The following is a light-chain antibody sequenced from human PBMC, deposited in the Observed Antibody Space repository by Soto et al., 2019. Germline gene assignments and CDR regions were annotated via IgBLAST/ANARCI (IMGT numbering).Light chain of an antibody. V-gene: IGLV2-11*01. CDR2: DVS. Sequence: QSVRTQPRSVSGSPGQSVTISCTGTSSDVGGYNYVSWYQQHPGKAPKLMIYDVSKRPSGVPDRFSGSKSGNTASLTISGLQAEDEADYYCCSYAGSYTWVFGGGTQLTVL. J-gene: IGLJ7*01. CDR1: SSDVGGYNY. CDR3: CSYAGSYTWV.